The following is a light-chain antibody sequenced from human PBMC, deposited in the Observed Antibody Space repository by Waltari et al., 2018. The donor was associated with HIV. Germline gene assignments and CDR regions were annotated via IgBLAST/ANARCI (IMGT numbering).Light chain of an antibody. J-gene: IGKJ4*01. V-gene: IGKV1-NL1*01. Sequence: DIQMTQFPSSLSASVGDRVSISCRATQDLGNSVSWYQQRPGQVPKLLIYGGYIRHRGVASRFTGSGSGTEYTLTISSLQPEDFATYYCHHYVSDPFTFGGGTKVEI. CDR3: HHYVSDPFT. CDR1: QDLGNS. CDR2: GGY.